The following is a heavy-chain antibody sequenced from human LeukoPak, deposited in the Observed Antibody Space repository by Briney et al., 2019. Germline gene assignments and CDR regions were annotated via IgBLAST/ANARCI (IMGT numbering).Heavy chain of an antibody. CDR1: GGTFSSYA. CDR3: ARAHSDYGGIDY. D-gene: IGHD4-23*01. CDR2: IIPIFGTA. V-gene: IGHV1-69*01. Sequence: SVKVSCKASGGTFSSYAISWVRQAPGQGLEWMGGIIPIFGTANYAQKFQGRVTITADESTSTAYMELSSLRSEDTAVYYCARAHSDYGGIDYWGQGTLVTVSS. J-gene: IGHJ4*02.